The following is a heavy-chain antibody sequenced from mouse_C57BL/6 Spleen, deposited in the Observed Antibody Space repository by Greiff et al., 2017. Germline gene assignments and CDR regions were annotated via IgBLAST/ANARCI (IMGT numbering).Heavy chain of an antibody. Sequence: EVQVVESEGGLVQPGSSMKLSCTASGFTFSDYYMAWVRQVPEKGLEWVANINYDGSSTYYLDSLKSRFIISRDNAKNILYLQMSSLKSEDTATYYCARVHYYGSSYWYFDVWGTGTTVTVSS. CDR3: ARVHYYGSSYWYFDV. D-gene: IGHD1-1*01. J-gene: IGHJ1*03. CDR1: GFTFSDYY. V-gene: IGHV5-16*01. CDR2: INYDGSST.